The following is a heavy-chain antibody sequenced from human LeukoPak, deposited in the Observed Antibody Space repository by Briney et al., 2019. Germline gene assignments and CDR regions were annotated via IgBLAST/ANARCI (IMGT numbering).Heavy chain of an antibody. CDR2: ISTYNDNT. CDR1: GYTFNNYV. V-gene: IGHV1-18*01. CDR3: ARVVFEVGFQFDF. Sequence: ASVKVSCKASGYTFNNYVINWVRQAPGQGLEWMGWISTYNDNTNYAQKLQGRVTMTTDTSTSTAYMELRSLTSDDTAVYYCARVVFEVGFQFDFWGQGTLVTVSS. D-gene: IGHD1-26*01. J-gene: IGHJ4*02.